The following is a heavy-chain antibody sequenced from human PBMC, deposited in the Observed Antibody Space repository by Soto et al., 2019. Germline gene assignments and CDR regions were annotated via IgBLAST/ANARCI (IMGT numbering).Heavy chain of an antibody. D-gene: IGHD3-9*01. Sequence: QVQLVESGGGVVQPGRSLRLSCAASGFTFSSYGMHWVRQAPGKGLEWVAVIWYDGGNKYYADSVKGRFTMSRDNSKNMLYLQMSSLRAEDTAVYYCAREGKDFDWYGSMDVWGQGTTVTVSS. V-gene: IGHV3-33*01. CDR1: GFTFSSYG. CDR2: IWYDGGNK. CDR3: AREGKDFDWYGSMDV. J-gene: IGHJ6*02.